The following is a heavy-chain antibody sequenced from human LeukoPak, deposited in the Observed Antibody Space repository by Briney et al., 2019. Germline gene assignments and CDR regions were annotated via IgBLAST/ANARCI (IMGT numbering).Heavy chain of an antibody. V-gene: IGHV4-4*07. J-gene: IGHJ4*02. CDR2: IYTSGST. CDR3: ARDYRYYDSSGYYYVVADY. D-gene: IGHD3-22*01. CDR1: GGSISSYY. Sequence: PSETLSLTCTVSGGSISSYYWSWIRQPAGKGLEWIGRIYTSGSTNYNPSLKSRVTMSVDTSKNQFSLKLSSVTAADTAVYYCARDYRYYDSSGYYYVVADYWGQGTLVTASS.